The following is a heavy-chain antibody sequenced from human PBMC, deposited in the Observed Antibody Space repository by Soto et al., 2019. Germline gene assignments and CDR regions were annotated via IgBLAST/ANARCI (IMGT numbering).Heavy chain of an antibody. Sequence: QVQLQESGPGLVKPSQTLSLTCTVSGGSISSGDYYWSWIRQPPGKGLEWIGYIYYSGSTYYNPSLKSRVTTSVDTSKNPFSLKLSSVTAADTAVYYCARGGGIVGASASIDYWGQGTLVTVSS. D-gene: IGHD1-26*01. V-gene: IGHV4-30-4*01. CDR2: IYYSGST. J-gene: IGHJ4*02. CDR3: ARGGGIVGASASIDY. CDR1: GGSISSGDYY.